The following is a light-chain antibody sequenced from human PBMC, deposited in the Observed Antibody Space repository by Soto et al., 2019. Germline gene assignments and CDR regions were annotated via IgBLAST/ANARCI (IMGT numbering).Light chain of an antibody. CDR1: QTVSTNY. CDR2: GAS. CDR3: QQRSNWPPIT. Sequence: IVLTQSPGTLSLSPGERATLSCRAIQTVSTNYLAWYQQKPGQAPRLLIYGASNRATGIPARFSGSGSGTDFTLTISSLEPEDFAVYYCQQRSNWPPITFAQGTRLEIK. V-gene: IGKV3-11*01. J-gene: IGKJ5*01.